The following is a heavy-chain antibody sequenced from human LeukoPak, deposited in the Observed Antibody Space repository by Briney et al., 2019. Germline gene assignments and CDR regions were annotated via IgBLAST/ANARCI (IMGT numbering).Heavy chain of an antibody. CDR1: GFTFSSYE. V-gene: IGHV3-30*18. Sequence: GGSLRLSCAASGFTFSSYEMNWVRQAPGKGLEWVAVISYDGSNKYYADSVKGRFTISRDNSKNTLYLQMNSLRAEDTAVYYCAKDHYYGSGENAFDIWGQGTMVTVSS. D-gene: IGHD3-10*01. CDR3: AKDHYYGSGENAFDI. J-gene: IGHJ3*02. CDR2: ISYDGSNK.